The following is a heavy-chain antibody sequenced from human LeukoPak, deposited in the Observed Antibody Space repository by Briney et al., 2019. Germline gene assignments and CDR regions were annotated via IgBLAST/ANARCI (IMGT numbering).Heavy chain of an antibody. CDR1: GFTFSSYE. D-gene: IGHD3-9*01. V-gene: IGHV3-48*03. Sequence: PGGPLRLSCAASGFTFSSYEMNWVRQAPGKGLEWVSYISSSGSTIYYADSVKGRFTISRDNAKNSLYLQMNSLRAEDTAVYYCARGFDWLDYWGQGTLVTVSS. J-gene: IGHJ4*02. CDR3: ARGFDWLDY. CDR2: ISSSGSTI.